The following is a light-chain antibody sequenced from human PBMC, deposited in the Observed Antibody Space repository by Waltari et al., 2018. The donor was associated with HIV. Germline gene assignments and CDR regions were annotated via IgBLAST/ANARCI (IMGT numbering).Light chain of an antibody. Sequence: QSTLTQPVSVSGSPGQSITISCTGTSSDVFNYNYVSWYQQHPDRAPKLMIYEVSNRPSGVSNRFSGSNSGNTASLTISGLQAEDEADYYCSSYTRSSTYVFGTGTKVTVL. V-gene: IGLV2-14*01. J-gene: IGLJ1*01. CDR2: EVS. CDR3: SSYTRSSTYV. CDR1: SSDVFNYNY.